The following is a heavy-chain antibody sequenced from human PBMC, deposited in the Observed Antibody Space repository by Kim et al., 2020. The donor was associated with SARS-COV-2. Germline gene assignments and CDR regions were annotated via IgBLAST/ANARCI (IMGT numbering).Heavy chain of an antibody. V-gene: IGHV1-69*13. CDR2: IIPIFGTA. Sequence: SVKVSCKASGGTFSSYAISWVRQAPRQGLEWMGGIIPIFGTANYAQKFQGRVTITADESTSTAYMELSSLRSEDTAVYYCARELAGSGSYINAFDIWGQGTMVTVSS. CDR1: GGTFSSYA. CDR3: ARELAGSGSYINAFDI. J-gene: IGHJ3*02. D-gene: IGHD3-10*01.